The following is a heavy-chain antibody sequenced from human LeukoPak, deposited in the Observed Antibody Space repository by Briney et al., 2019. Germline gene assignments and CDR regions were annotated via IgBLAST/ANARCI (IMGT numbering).Heavy chain of an antibody. J-gene: IGHJ4*02. D-gene: IGHD1-26*01. CDR3: AKGGSGTYYDRFDC. CDR1: GFTFSTYV. V-gene: IGHV3-23*01. CDR2: ISTTGDKT. Sequence: GGSLRLSCAASGFTFSTYVVGWVRQAPGKGLEWVSVISTTGDKTFYADSVKGRFTISRDNSKNTLSLQMNSLRVEDTAIYSCAKGGSGTYYDRFDCWGQGTLVTVSS.